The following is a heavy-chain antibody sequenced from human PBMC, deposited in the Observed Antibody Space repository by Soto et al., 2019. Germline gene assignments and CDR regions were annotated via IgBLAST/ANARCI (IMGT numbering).Heavy chain of an antibody. D-gene: IGHD5-18*01. V-gene: IGHV4-4*02. J-gene: IGHJ4*02. CDR2: IYHSGST. CDR1: GGSISSSNW. CDR3: ARAPKGGYSYGYLDY. Sequence: SETLSLTCTVSGGSISSSNWWSWVRQPPGKGLEWIGEIYHSGSTNYNPSLKSRVTISVDKSKNQFSLKLSSVTAADTAVYYCARAPKGGYSYGYLDYWGQGTLVTVSS.